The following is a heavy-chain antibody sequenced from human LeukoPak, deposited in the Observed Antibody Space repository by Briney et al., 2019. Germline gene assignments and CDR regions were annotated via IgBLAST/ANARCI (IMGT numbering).Heavy chain of an antibody. J-gene: IGHJ4*02. CDR3: ARDGSRYYDSSGYYYFDY. CDR2: IIPIFGTA. CDR1: GGTFSSYA. V-gene: IGHV1-69*01. Sequence: SVTVSFKASGGTFSSYAISWVRQAPGQGLEWMGGIIPIFGTANYAQKFQGRVTITADESTSTAYMELSSLRSEDTAVYYCARDGSRYYDSSGYYYFDYWGQGTLVTVSS. D-gene: IGHD3-22*01.